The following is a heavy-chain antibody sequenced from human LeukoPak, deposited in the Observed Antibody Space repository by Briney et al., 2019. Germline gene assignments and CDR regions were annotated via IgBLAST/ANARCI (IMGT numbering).Heavy chain of an antibody. CDR1: GGSISSGGYS. CDR2: IYHSGST. J-gene: IGHJ4*02. V-gene: IGHV4-30-2*01. Sequence: SETLSLTCAVSGGSISSGGYSWSWIRQPPGKGQEWIGYIYHSGSTYYNLSLKSRVTISVDRSKNQFSLKLSSVTAADTAVYYCASSSRSTSSGRIRNPYYFDYWGQGTLVTVSS. CDR3: ASSSRSTSSGRIRNPYYFDY. D-gene: IGHD1-14*01.